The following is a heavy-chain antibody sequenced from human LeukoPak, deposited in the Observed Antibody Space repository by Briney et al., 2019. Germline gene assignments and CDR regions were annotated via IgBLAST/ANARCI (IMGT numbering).Heavy chain of an antibody. D-gene: IGHD2-15*01. CDR3: ARDKKAGYCSGGSCTPWRYFDL. CDR1: GFTFSDYY. J-gene: IGHJ2*01. V-gene: IGHV3-11*01. CDR2: ISSSGSTI. Sequence: GGSLRLSCAASGFTFSDYYMSWSRQAPGKGLEWVSYISSSGSTIYYADSVKGRFTISRDNAKNSLYLQMNSLRAEDTAVYYCARDKKAGYCSGGSCTPWRYFDLWGRGTLVTVSS.